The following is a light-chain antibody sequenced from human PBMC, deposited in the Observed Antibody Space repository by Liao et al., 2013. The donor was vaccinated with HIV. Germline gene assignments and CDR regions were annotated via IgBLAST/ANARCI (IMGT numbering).Light chain of an antibody. Sequence: SYELTQSPSVSVSPGQTATITCSGDKLGDKYACWYQQKPGHSPVLVIYQDTKRPSGIPERFSGSNSGNTATLTISGTQAMDEADYYCQVWDSSINFVFGPGTKVTVL. CDR1: KLGDKY. J-gene: IGLJ1*01. V-gene: IGLV3-1*01. CDR2: QDT. CDR3: QVWDSSINFV.